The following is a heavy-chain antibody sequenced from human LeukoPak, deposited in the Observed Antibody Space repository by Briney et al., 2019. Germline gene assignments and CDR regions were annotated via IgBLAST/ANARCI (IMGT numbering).Heavy chain of an antibody. CDR1: GGSISSGGYY. CDR3: ARESGDQLAPDY. D-gene: IGHD4-17*01. J-gene: IGHJ4*02. CDR2: IHNSGST. Sequence: PSQTLSLTCTVSGGSISSGGYYWSWIRQHPGKGLEWIGYIHNSGSTYYNPSLKSPVSISVDTSKSHFSLRLSSVTAADTAVYYCARESGDQLAPDYWGQGTLVTVSS. V-gene: IGHV4-31*01.